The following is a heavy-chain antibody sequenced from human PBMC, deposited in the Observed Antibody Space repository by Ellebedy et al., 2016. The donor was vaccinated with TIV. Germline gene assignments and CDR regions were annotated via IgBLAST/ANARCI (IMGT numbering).Heavy chain of an antibody. CDR1: GGTFSSYA. J-gene: IGHJ3*02. V-gene: IGHV1-69*04. Sequence: ASVKVSCKASGGTFSSYAITWVRQAPGQGLEWMGRIIPILGIANYAQKFQGRVTITADKSTSTAYMELSSLRSEDTAVYYCATDLRYCTNGVCFKRYDAFDIWGQGTMVTVSS. D-gene: IGHD2-8*01. CDR2: IIPILGIA. CDR3: ATDLRYCTNGVCFKRYDAFDI.